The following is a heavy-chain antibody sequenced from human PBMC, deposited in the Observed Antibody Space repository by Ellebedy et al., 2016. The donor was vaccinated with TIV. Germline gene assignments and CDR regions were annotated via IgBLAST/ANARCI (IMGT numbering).Heavy chain of an antibody. V-gene: IGHV1-18*01. Sequence: AASVKVSCKATGYTFDDYGISWARQAPGQGLEWMGWISIYNGNTNFAQKLQGRVTMTSDTSTNTVYMELRSLRSDDTATYFCARHDRQLLAPGELWGRGTLVTVSS. D-gene: IGHD7-27*01. J-gene: IGHJ2*01. CDR1: GYTFDDYG. CDR3: ARHDRQLLAPGEL. CDR2: ISIYNGNT.